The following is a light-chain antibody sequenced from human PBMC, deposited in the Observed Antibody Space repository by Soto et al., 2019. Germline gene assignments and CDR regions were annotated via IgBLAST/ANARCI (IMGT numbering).Light chain of an antibody. Sequence: DIQVTQSPSSLSASVGDRVTVTCRTSQSINSYLNWYQQKPGKAPKLLIYASTNLQSGVPARFGGSGFGTYFSLTISSLQPEDFATYYCQQSYSSLYTFGQGTKLEIK. V-gene: IGKV1-39*01. J-gene: IGKJ2*01. CDR2: AST. CDR3: QQSYSSLYT. CDR1: QSINSY.